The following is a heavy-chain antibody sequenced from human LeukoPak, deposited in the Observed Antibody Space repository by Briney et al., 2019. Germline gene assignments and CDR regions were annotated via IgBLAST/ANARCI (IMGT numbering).Heavy chain of an antibody. CDR2: IYYSGST. J-gene: IGHJ4*02. Sequence: PSETLSLTCTVSGGSISGYYWSWIRQPPGKGLEWIGYIYYSGSTNYNPSLKSRVTISVDTSKNQFSLKLSSVTAADTAVYYCARLSRIFGVGLYYFDYWGQGTLVTVSS. CDR1: GGSISGYY. CDR3: ARLSRIFGVGLYYFDY. D-gene: IGHD3-3*01. V-gene: IGHV4-59*08.